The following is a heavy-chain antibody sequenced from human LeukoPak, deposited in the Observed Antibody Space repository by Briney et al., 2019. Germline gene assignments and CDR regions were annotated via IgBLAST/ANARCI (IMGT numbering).Heavy chain of an antibody. CDR2: ISGSGGST. V-gene: IGHV3-23*01. CDR3: AKGGLTAMAPKGAFDI. CDR1: GFTFSSYA. Sequence: GGSLRLSCAASGFTFSSYAMSWVRQAPGKGLEWVSAISGSGGSTYYADSVKGRFTISRDSSKNTLYLQMNSLRAEDTAVYYCAKGGLTAMAPKGAFDIWGQGTMVTVSS. D-gene: IGHD5-18*01. J-gene: IGHJ3*02.